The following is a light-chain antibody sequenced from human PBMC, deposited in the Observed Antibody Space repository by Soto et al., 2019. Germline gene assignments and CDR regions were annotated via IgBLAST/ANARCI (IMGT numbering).Light chain of an antibody. V-gene: IGLV2-14*01. J-gene: IGLJ1*01. CDR2: EVS. CDR3: SSYTSSSPYV. CDR1: SRDVGGYNY. Sequence: QSVLTQPASVSGSPGQSITISCTGTSRDVGGYNYVSWYPQHPGTAPKLMISEVSNRPSGVSNRFSGSKSGNTASLTISGLQAEDEADYYGSSYTSSSPYVFGTGTRSPS.